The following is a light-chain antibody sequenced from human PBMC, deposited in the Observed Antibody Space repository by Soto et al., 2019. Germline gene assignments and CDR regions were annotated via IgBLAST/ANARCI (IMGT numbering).Light chain of an antibody. Sequence: QSVLTQPPSASGTPGQTVSISCSGSSSNIGSNTVNWYQQLPGPAPKVIIYSNYQRPSGVPDRFSGSRSGTPASLAISGLRSEDEADYYCAAWDDSLNAVVFGGGTKLTVL. J-gene: IGLJ2*01. CDR1: SSNIGSNT. CDR3: AAWDDSLNAVV. CDR2: SNY. V-gene: IGLV1-44*01.